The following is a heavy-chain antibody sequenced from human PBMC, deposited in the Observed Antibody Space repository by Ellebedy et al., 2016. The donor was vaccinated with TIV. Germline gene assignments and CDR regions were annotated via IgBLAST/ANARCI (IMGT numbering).Heavy chain of an antibody. D-gene: IGHD3-22*01. CDR3: ARAPRYYYDSSGHGY. J-gene: IGHJ4*02. CDR2: INSDGSST. V-gene: IGHV3-74*01. CDR1: GFTFSSYW. Sequence: GESLKISXAASGFTFSSYWMHWVRQAPGKGLVWVSRINSDGSSTSYADSVKGRFTISRDNAKNSLYLQMNSLRAEDTAVYYCARAPRYYYDSSGHGYWGQGTLVTVSS.